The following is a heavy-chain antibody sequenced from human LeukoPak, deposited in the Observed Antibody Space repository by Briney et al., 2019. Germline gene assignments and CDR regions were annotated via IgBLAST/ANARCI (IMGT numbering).Heavy chain of an antibody. J-gene: IGHJ5*02. CDR1: GGSFSGYY. CDR3: ARGPLRYFDWLYYNWFDP. D-gene: IGHD3-9*01. V-gene: IGHV4-34*01. CDR2: INHSGST. Sequence: SETLSLTCAVYGGSFSGYYWSWIRQPPGKELEWIGEINHSGSTNYNPSLKSRVTISVDTSKNQISLKLSSVTAADTAVYYCARGPLRYFDWLYYNWFDPWGQGTLVTVSS.